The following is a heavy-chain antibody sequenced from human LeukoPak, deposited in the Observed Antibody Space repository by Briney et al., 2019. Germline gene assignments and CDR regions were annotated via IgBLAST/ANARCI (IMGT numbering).Heavy chain of an antibody. CDR1: GYTFSSYG. D-gene: IGHD6-19*01. V-gene: IGHV1-18*01. CDR2: ISAYNGNT. Sequence: ASVKVSCKASGYTFSSYGISWVRQAPGQGPEWMGWISAYNGNTNYAQKVQGRVTMTTDTSTSTAYMELRSLRSDDTAVYYCARAPLYSSGWGPAFDIWGQGTMVTVSS. CDR3: ARAPLYSSGWGPAFDI. J-gene: IGHJ3*02.